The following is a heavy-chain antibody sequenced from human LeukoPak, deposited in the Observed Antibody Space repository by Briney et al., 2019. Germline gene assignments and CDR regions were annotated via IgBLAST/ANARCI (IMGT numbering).Heavy chain of an antibody. V-gene: IGHV4-38-2*01. CDR2: IYHSGST. CDR1: GFTFSNAW. J-gene: IGHJ3*02. Sequence: GSLRLSCAASGFTFSNAWMSWVRQAPGKGLEWIGSIYHSGSTYYNPSLKSRVTISVDTSKNQFSLKLSSVTAADTAVYYCATAFDIWGQGTMVTVSS. CDR3: ATAFDI.